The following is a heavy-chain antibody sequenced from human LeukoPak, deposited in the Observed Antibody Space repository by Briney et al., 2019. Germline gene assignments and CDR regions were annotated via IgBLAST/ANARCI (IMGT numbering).Heavy chain of an antibody. D-gene: IGHD2-21*02. CDR2: IKSKHDGETI. J-gene: IGHJ4*02. V-gene: IGHV3-15*01. CDR1: GFTFSNAW. Sequence: GGSLRLSCAASGFTFSNAWMNWVRQAPGKGLEWVGRIKSKHDGETITYAAPVKGRFTISRDDSRNTLYLQMNSLKTEDTAVYYCSTWGGDCYFNYWGQGTLVTVSS. CDR3: STWGGDCYFNY.